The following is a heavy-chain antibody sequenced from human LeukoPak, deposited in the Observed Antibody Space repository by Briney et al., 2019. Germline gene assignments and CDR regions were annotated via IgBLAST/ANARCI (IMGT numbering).Heavy chain of an antibody. CDR1: GGTFSSYA. CDR2: IIPIFGTA. J-gene: IGHJ4*02. CDR3: AREGSRFKDLDY. Sequence: GASVKVSCKASGGTFSSYAISWVRQAPGQGLEWMGGIIPIFGTANYAQKFQGRVTITADESTSTAYMELSSLRSEDTAVYYCAREGSRFKDLDYWGQGTLVTVSS. V-gene: IGHV1-69*13.